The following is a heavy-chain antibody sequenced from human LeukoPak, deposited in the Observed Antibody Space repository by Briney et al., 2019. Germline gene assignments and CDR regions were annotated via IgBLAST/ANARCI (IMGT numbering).Heavy chain of an antibody. Sequence: PGGSLRLSCAASGFIFDDYAMHWVRRTPGKGLQWVSGITRNNAVICYVDSVKGRFTISRDSAKNSLYLQMDSLRPDDTAFYYCARGDILTTRQLDSWGLGTLVTVSS. CDR2: ITRNNAVI. D-gene: IGHD3-9*01. CDR3: ARGDILTTRQLDS. J-gene: IGHJ4*02. CDR1: GFIFDDYA. V-gene: IGHV3-9*01.